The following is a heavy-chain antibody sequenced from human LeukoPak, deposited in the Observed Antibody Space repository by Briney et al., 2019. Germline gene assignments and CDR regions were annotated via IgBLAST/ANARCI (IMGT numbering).Heavy chain of an antibody. Sequence: GGSLRLSCAASGFTFSSYSMNWVRQAPGKGLEWVSSISSSSSYIYYADSVKGRFTISRDNAKNSLYLQMNSLSAEDTALYYCAREILAPGKTHDYWGQGTLVTVSS. J-gene: IGHJ4*02. CDR2: ISSSSSYI. V-gene: IGHV3-21*01. CDR1: GFTFSSYS. CDR3: AREILAPGKTHDY.